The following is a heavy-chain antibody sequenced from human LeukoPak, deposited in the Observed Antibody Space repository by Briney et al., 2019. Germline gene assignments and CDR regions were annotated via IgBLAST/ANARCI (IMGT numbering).Heavy chain of an antibody. Sequence: ASVKVSCKASGYTFTGYYMHWVRQAPGQGLEWMGWINPNTGGTKYAQKFQGRVTMTRDTSISTAYMELSRLRFDDTAVYYCARDLTSYGMDVWGQGTTVTVSS. CDR2: INPNTGGT. J-gene: IGHJ6*02. CDR3: ARDLTSYGMDV. V-gene: IGHV1-2*02. D-gene: IGHD3-3*01. CDR1: GYTFTGYY.